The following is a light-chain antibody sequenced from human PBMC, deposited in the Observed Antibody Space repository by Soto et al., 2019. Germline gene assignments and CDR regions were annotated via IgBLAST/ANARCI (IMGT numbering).Light chain of an antibody. V-gene: IGKV1-33*01. CDR1: QDISNY. J-gene: IGKJ5*01. Sequence: DIPMTQSPSSLSASVGDRVTITCQASQDISNYLNWYQQKPGKAPKLLIYVASNLETGVPSRFSGSRSGTDFTFTISIRQTEDISRYYCQQYDNLPSITFGQGTRLEIK. CDR3: QQYDNLPSIT. CDR2: VAS.